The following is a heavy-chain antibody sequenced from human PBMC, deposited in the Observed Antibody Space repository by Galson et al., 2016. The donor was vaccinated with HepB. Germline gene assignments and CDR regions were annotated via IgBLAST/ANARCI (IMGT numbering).Heavy chain of an antibody. CDR3: ARQNRRTTVTSPRDY. Sequence: SLRLSCAASGFTFSNYGMEWVRQAPGKGLEWVAIIWFDASNKYYGDSVKGRFTISRDNSKNTLYLQMNSLRAEDTAFYYCARQNRRTTVTSPRDYWGQGTLVTVSS. J-gene: IGHJ4*02. CDR1: GFTFSNYG. D-gene: IGHD4-17*01. CDR2: IWFDASNK. V-gene: IGHV3-33*01.